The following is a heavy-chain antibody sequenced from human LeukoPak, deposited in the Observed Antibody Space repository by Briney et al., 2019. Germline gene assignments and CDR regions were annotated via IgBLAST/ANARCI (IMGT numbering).Heavy chain of an antibody. J-gene: IGHJ4*02. CDR1: GFTFSSYG. CDR3: ASCYGDTDYFDY. V-gene: IGHV3-23*01. Sequence: GGSLRLSCAASGFTFSSYGMSWVRQAPGKGLEWVSAISGSGGSTYYAGSVKGRFTISRDNSKNTLYLQMNSLRAEDTAVYYCASCYGDTDYFDYWGQGTLVTVSS. D-gene: IGHD4-17*01. CDR2: ISGSGGST.